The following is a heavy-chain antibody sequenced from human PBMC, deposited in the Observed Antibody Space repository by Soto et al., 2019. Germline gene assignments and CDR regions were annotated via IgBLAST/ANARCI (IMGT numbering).Heavy chain of an antibody. J-gene: IGHJ4*02. D-gene: IGHD3-22*01. Sequence: ASVKVSCKASGYTFTGFYLHWVRRAPGQGLEWMGWINPNNGDTNYAQRFQGRVIMTRDTSITTAYMEVSRLRSDDTAVYYCAKIRTYYNSSGSLNYWGQGTQVTVSS. CDR1: GYTFTGFY. CDR3: AKIRTYYNSSGSLNY. CDR2: INPNNGDT. V-gene: IGHV1-2*02.